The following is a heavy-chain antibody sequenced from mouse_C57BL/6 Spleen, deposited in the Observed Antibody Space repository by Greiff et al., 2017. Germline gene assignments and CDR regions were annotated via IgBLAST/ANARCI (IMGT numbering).Heavy chain of an antibody. J-gene: IGHJ1*03. CDR1: GYTFTSYW. V-gene: IGHV1-55*01. CDR2: IYPGSGST. CDR3: ARGYYGGSYKYFDV. D-gene: IGHD1-1*01. Sequence: QVQLQQPGAELVKPGASVKMSCKASGYTFTSYWITWVKQRPGQGLEWIGDIYPGSGSTNYNEKFKSKATLTVDTSSSTAYMQLSSLTSEDSAVYYCARGYYGGSYKYFDVWGTGTTVTVSS.